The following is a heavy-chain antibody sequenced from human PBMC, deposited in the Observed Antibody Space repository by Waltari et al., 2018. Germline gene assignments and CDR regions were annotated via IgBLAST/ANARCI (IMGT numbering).Heavy chain of an antibody. CDR3: VRRSVYTTSSGGVES. Sequence: QLQLDQSGPGLVKPSETLSLTCSVSGGSISSNRIVWAWIRQPPGKGLEWIGSIGSTGIVYYIPSLKNRLSLSLDMSKRYFSLYMTSVTAADTANYYCVRRSVYTTSSGGVESWGRGTLVTVSS. CDR2: IGSTGIV. D-gene: IGHD5-12*01. V-gene: IGHV4-39*02. J-gene: IGHJ4*02. CDR1: GGSISSNRIV.